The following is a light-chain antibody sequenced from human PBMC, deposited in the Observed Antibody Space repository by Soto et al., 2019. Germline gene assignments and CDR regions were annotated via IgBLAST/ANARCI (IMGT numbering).Light chain of an antibody. J-gene: IGKJ2*01. Sequence: DLQMTQSPSTLSASVGDTVTITCRASQNINQCLAWYQQKPGKAPKLLISDASSLQSGVPSRFSGSRSGTEFTLPLSSLRADDFAPYYCQQYHTYSRTFGQGTKLEIK. V-gene: IGKV1-5*01. CDR2: DAS. CDR3: QQYHTYSRT. CDR1: QNINQC.